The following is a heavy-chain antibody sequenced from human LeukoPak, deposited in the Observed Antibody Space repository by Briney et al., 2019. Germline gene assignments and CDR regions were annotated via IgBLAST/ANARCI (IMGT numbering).Heavy chain of an antibody. J-gene: IGHJ4*02. CDR1: GFTFSSYS. CDR2: ISSSSSTI. CDR3: ARDLWELPGEFDY. Sequence: GGSLRLSCAASGFTFSSYSMNWVRQAPGKGLEWVSYISSSSSTIYYADSVKGRFTISRDNAKNSLYLQMNSLRAEDTAVYYCARDLWELPGEFDYWGQGTLATVSS. D-gene: IGHD1-26*01. V-gene: IGHV3-48*01.